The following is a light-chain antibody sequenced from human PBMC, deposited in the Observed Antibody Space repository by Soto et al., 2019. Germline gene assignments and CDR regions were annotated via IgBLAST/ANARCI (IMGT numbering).Light chain of an antibody. Sequence: ERVMTQSPATLSVSPGERVTLSCRASQSVRSNLAWYQQKPGQAPRLLIYGASTRATGIPARFSGSGSGTEFTLTISSLQSEDFAVYYCQQYNNWWTFGQGTKVGIK. CDR3: QQYNNWWT. CDR1: QSVRSN. CDR2: GAS. V-gene: IGKV3-15*01. J-gene: IGKJ1*01.